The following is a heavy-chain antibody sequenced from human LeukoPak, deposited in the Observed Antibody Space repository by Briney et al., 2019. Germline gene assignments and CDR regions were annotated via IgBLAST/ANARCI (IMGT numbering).Heavy chain of an antibody. CDR2: INHSGST. Sequence: SETLSLTCAVYGGSFSGYYWSWIRQPPGKGREWIGEINHSGSTNYNPSLKSRVTISVDTSKNQFSLKLSSVTAADTAVYYCARKNPRTNIVGAVPRYWFDPWRQGTLVTVSS. CDR3: ARKNPRTNIVGAVPRYWFDP. V-gene: IGHV4-34*01. CDR1: GGSFSGYY. D-gene: IGHD1-26*01. J-gene: IGHJ5*02.